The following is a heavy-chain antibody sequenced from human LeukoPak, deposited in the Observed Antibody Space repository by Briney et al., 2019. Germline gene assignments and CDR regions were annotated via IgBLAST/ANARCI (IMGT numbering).Heavy chain of an antibody. V-gene: IGHV4-34*01. CDR2: INHSGST. J-gene: IGHJ3*02. CDR1: GGSFSGYY. D-gene: IGHD3-10*01. Sequence: SETLSLTCAVYGGSFSGYYWSWIRQPPGKGLEWIGEINHSGSTNYNPSLKSRVTMSVDTSKNQFSLKLSSVTAADTAVYYCARWLLWFGELYVHAFDIWGQGTMVTVSS. CDR3: ARWLLWFGELYVHAFDI.